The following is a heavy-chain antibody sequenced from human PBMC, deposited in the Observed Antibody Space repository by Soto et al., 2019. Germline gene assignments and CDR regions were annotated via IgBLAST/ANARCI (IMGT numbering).Heavy chain of an antibody. V-gene: IGHV5-51*01. CDR2: IYPGDSDT. CDR3: ASGYYYDSSGYFPFDY. Sequence: GESLKISCKGSGYSFTSYWIGWVRQMPGKGLEWMGIIYPGDSDTRYSPSFQGQVTISADKSISTAYLQWSSLKASDTAMYYCASGYYYDSSGYFPFDYWGQGTLVTVSS. J-gene: IGHJ4*02. D-gene: IGHD3-22*01. CDR1: GYSFTSYW.